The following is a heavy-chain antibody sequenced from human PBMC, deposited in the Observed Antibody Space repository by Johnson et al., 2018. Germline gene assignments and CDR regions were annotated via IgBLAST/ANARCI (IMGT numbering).Heavy chain of an antibody. D-gene: IGHD3-9*01. CDR2: ISYDGSNN. J-gene: IGHJ3*01. CDR1: GFTFSSYG. Sequence: QVQLVQSGGGVVQPGRSXRLSCAASGFTFSSYGMHWVRQAPGKGLEWVAVISYDGSNNYYADSVKGRFTISRDNSKNTLYLQMNSLRAEDTAVYYDAKEYYDILTGYCWGQGTMVTVSS. CDR3: AKEYYDILTGYC. V-gene: IGHV3-30*18.